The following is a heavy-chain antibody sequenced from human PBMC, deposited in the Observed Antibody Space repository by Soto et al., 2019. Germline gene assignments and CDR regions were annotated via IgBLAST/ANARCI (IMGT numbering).Heavy chain of an antibody. Sequence: PSETLSLTCTVSGGSISSYYWSWIRQPPGKGLEWIGYIYYSGSTNYNPSLKSRVTISVDTSKNQFSLKLSSVTAADTAVYYCARDLRRLGELYPWGQGTLVTSPQ. D-gene: IGHD3-16*01. CDR1: GGSISSYY. CDR2: IYYSGST. J-gene: IGHJ5*02. V-gene: IGHV4-59*01. CDR3: ARDLRRLGELYP.